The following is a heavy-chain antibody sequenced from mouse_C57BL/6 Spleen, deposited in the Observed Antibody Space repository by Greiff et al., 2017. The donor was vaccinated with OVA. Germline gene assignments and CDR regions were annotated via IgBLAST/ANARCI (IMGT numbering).Heavy chain of an antibody. Sequence: EVKLQESGPGLVKPSQSLSLTCSVTGYSITSGYFWNCIRQFPGNQLEWMGYISDGGSNNYNPSLKNRISITQDTSKNQFLLKLNSVTTEDAATYDSARERVTIDYWGQGTTVTVSA. CDR3: ARERVTIDY. D-gene: IGHD2-12*01. J-gene: IGHJ2*01. CDR1: GYSITSGYF. CDR2: ISDGGSN. V-gene: IGHV3-6*01.